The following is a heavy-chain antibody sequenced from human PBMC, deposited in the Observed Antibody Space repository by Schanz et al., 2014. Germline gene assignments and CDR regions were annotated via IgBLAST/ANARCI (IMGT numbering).Heavy chain of an antibody. CDR1: GYTFTGHH. V-gene: IGHV1-69*09. J-gene: IGHJ4*02. CDR3: ARTGYDPSLTH. Sequence: QVQLVQSGAEVKKPGASVKVSCKASGYTFTGHHMHWVRQAPGQGLEWMGTIIPILDITNYAQKFQGRVTITADKSTSTAYMELSNLRSDDTAVYYCARTGYDPSLTHWGQGTLVTVSS. CDR2: IIPILDIT. D-gene: IGHD5-12*01.